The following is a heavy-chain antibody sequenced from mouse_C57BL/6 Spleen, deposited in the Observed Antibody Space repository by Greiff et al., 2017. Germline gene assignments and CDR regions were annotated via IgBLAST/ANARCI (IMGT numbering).Heavy chain of an antibody. CDR2: INPSNGGT. J-gene: IGHJ4*01. V-gene: IGHV1-53*01. CDR1: GYTFTSYW. D-gene: IGHD2-4*01. Sequence: QVHVKQPGTELVKPGASVKLSCKASGYTFTSYWMHWVKQRPGQGLEWIGNINPSNGGTNYNEKFKSKATLTVDKSSSTAYMQLSSLTSEDSAVYYCARERLRRKYAMDYWGQGTSVTVSS. CDR3: ARERLRRKYAMDY.